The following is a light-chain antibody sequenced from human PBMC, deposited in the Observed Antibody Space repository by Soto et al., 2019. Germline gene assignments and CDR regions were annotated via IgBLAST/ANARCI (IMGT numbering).Light chain of an antibody. Sequence: DIQMTQSPSSLSASVGDRVTITCRASQSISNYLNWYPQKPGKAPKPLIYAASNLQSGVPSRFSGSGSGTDFTLTISSLQLEDSATYYCQQSFSTLLWTFGQGTKLEIK. J-gene: IGKJ2*02. CDR1: QSISNY. CDR3: QQSFSTLLWT. V-gene: IGKV1-39*01. CDR2: AAS.